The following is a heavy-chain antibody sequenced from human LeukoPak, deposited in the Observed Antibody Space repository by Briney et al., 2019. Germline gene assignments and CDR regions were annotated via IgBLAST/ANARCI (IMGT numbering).Heavy chain of an antibody. CDR2: TYIGGDT. J-gene: IGHJ3*02. Sequence: SQTLSLTCTVSGDSISSGSYLWSWTRQPAGKGLEWIGRTYIGGDTNYNPSLKSRVTISLDTSKNQISLRLSSVTAADTAVYYCARDPRGVKAILGAFDIWGQGTTVTVSS. CDR1: GDSISSGSYL. V-gene: IGHV4-61*02. D-gene: IGHD2-21*01. CDR3: ARDPRGVKAILGAFDI.